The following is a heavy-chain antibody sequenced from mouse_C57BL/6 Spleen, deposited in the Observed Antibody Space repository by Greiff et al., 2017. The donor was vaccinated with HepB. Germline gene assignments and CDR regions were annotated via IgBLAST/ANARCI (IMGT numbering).Heavy chain of an antibody. CDR1: GYTFTDYY. CDR3: ARSHYSNSDYFDY. CDR2: INPYNGGT. V-gene: IGHV1-19*01. D-gene: IGHD2-5*01. J-gene: IGHJ2*01. Sequence: EVQLQQSGPVLVKPGASVKMSCKASGYTFTDYYMNWVKQSHGKSLEWIGVINPYNGGTSYNQKFKGKATLTVDKSSSTAYMELNSLTSEDSAVYYCARSHYSNSDYFDYWGQGTTLTVSS.